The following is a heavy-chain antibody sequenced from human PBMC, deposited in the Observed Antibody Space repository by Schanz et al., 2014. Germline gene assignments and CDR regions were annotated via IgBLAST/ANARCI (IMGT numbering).Heavy chain of an antibody. D-gene: IGHD3-10*01. CDR3: ARGIITMVRGGDVGAFDI. CDR1: GFAFNNYG. J-gene: IGHJ3*02. V-gene: IGHV3-33*01. CDR2: IWYDGNNK. Sequence: QVQLAESGGGVVQPGRSLRLSCAASGFAFNNYGMHWVRQAPGKGLEWVAIIWYDGNNKKYADSVKGRFTISRDNFKNTLFLQMNSLRAEDTAVYYCARGIITMVRGGDVGAFDIWGQGTMVAVSS.